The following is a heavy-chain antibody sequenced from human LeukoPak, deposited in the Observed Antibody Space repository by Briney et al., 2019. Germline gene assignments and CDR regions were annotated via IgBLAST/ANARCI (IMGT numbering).Heavy chain of an antibody. CDR1: GGSISSYY. D-gene: IGHD6-19*01. CDR3: ARTIAVAGTNYFDH. CDR2: IYYSGST. V-gene: IGHV4-59*01. Sequence: KTSETLSLTCTVSGGSISSYYWSWIRQPPGKGLEWIGYIYYSGSTNYNPSLKSRVTISVDTSKNQFSLKLSSVTAADTAVYYCARTIAVAGTNYFDHWGQGTLVAVSS. J-gene: IGHJ4*02.